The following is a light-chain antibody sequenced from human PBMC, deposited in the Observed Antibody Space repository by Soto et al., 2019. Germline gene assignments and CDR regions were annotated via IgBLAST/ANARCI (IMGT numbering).Light chain of an antibody. CDR2: VAS. Sequence: DIQMTQSPSSLSASVGDRVTLSCQASQDITNSLNWFQQKPGKAPKLLIYVASNLETGVPSRFSGSGSGTLFTLTISSLQPEDIATYYCLQYEELPLTFGGGTKVEIK. J-gene: IGKJ4*01. CDR3: LQYEELPLT. CDR1: QDITNS. V-gene: IGKV1-33*01.